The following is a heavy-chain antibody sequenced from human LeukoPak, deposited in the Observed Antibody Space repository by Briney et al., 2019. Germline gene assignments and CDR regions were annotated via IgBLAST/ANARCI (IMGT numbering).Heavy chain of an antibody. V-gene: IGHV4-59*08. Sequence: SETLSLTCTVSGDSISSYYWTWIRQPPGKGLEWIGYIHYSGSTNYNPSLKSRVTISVDTPKNQLSLKQISVTAADTAVYYCARLGGSSWEHYWGQGTLVTVSS. CDR2: IHYSGST. D-gene: IGHD6-13*01. CDR3: ARLGGSSWEHY. CDR1: GDSISSYY. J-gene: IGHJ4*02.